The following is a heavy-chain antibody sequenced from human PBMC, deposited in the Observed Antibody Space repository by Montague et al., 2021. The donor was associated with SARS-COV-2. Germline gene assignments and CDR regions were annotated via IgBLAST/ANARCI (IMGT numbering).Heavy chain of an antibody. J-gene: IGHJ3*02. V-gene: IGHV3-33*01. CDR1: GFIFSSYG. D-gene: IGHD1-14*01. CDR3: ARRENHAFDI. CDR2: IWYDGSNE. Sequence: SLRLSCAASGFIFSSYGMHWVRQAPGKGLEWVAHIWYDGSNENYVDSVKGRFTISRDNFKNTLYLQMNSLRAEDTAIYYCARRENHAFDIWGQGTMVTVSS.